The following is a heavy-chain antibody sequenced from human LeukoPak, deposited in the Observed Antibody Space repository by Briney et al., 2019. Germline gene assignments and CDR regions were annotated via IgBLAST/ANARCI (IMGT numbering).Heavy chain of an antibody. CDR1: GGSISSSSYY. Sequence: SETLSLTCTVSGGSISSSSYYWGWIRQPPGKGLEWIGSIYYSGSTYYNPSLKSRVTISVDTSKNRFSLKLSFVTAADTAVYYCARGQDDDFWSGYYTEPYYFDYWGRGTLVTVSS. CDR2: IYYSGST. CDR3: ARGQDDDFWSGYYTEPYYFDY. V-gene: IGHV4-39*07. J-gene: IGHJ4*02. D-gene: IGHD3-3*01.